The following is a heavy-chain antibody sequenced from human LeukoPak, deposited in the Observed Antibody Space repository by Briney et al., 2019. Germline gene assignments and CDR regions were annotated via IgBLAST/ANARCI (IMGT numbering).Heavy chain of an antibody. D-gene: IGHD6-19*01. V-gene: IGHV3-21*01. J-gene: IGHJ4*02. CDR1: VFTFSSFN. CDR3: ARDHGSGWYAIVVY. CDR2: IIRSSSFT. Sequence: GGSLRLSRAASVFTFSSFNTKSVCAAPGKGLEWVLSIIRSSSFTSYTDSVKSRFTISRDNAKNSLYLQMNSLRAEHTAVYHCARDHGSGWYAIVVYWGQGTLVTVSS.